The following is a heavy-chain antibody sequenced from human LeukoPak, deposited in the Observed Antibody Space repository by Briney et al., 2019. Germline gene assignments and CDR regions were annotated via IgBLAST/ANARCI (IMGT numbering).Heavy chain of an antibody. J-gene: IGHJ3*02. CDR1: GGSISTYY. CDR2: IHYSGST. V-gene: IGHV4-59*12. CDR3: ARDTRGDKLTGIHGFDM. D-gene: IGHD1-20*01. Sequence: SETLSLTCTVSGGSISTYYWSWIRQPPGKGLDWIAYIHYSGSTNYNPSLKSRVTISVDTSKNQFSLKLKSVTAADTAVYYCARDTRGDKLTGIHGFDMWGQGTMVTVSS.